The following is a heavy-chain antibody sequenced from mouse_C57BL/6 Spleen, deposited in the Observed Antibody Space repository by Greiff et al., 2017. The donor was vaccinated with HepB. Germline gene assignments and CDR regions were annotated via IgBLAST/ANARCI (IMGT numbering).Heavy chain of an antibody. CDR2: IYPGSGST. V-gene: IGHV1-55*01. CDR1: GYTFTSYW. J-gene: IGHJ1*03. D-gene: IGHD2-4*01. Sequence: QVQLQQSGAELVKPGASVKMSCKASGYTFTSYWITWVKQRPGQGLEWIGDIYPGSGSTNYNEKFKSKATLTVDTSSSTAYMQLSSLTSEDSAVYDCARDYDYAGWYFDVWGTGTTVTVSS. CDR3: ARDYDYAGWYFDV.